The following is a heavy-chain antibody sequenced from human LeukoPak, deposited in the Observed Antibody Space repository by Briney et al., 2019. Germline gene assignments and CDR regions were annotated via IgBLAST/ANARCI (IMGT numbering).Heavy chain of an antibody. CDR2: ISYDGANK. J-gene: IGHJ4*02. CDR3: ARAYSRTAIDY. V-gene: IGHV3-30*04. D-gene: IGHD2-21*01. Sequence: GRSLRLSCAASGFTFSSYAMHWVRQAPGKGLEWVAVISYDGANKHYADSVKGRFTFSRDNSKSTLYLQMNSLRAEDTAVYYCARAYSRTAIDYWGQGTLVTVSS. CDR1: GFTFSSYA.